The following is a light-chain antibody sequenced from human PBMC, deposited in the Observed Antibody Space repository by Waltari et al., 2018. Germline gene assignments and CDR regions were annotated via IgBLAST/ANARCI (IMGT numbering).Light chain of an antibody. CDR2: KAS. J-gene: IGKJ1*01. CDR1: QSFSTW. V-gene: IGKV1-5*03. Sequence: DIQMTQSPSTLSASVGDGVTITCRASQSFSTWLAWYQQKPGKPPRLLIYKASTLDSGVPSRFSGSGSGSEFTLTITSLQPDDFATYFCQQYNNYPWTFGQGTKVEIK. CDR3: QQYNNYPWT.